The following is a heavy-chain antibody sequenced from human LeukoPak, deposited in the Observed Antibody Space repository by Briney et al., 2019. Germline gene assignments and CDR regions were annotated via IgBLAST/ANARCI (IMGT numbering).Heavy chain of an antibody. J-gene: IGHJ5*02. V-gene: IGHV3-21*01. D-gene: IGHD2-2*01. Sequence: GGSLRLSCAASGFTFSSYSMNWVRQAPGKGLEWVSSISSSSSYIYYAASVKGRVTISRDNAKNSLYLQMNSARAEDTAVYYCARDERFVVVPAAAMRRGWFDPWGQGTLVTVSS. CDR3: ARDERFVVVPAAAMRRGWFDP. CDR1: GFTFSSYS. CDR2: ISSSSSYI.